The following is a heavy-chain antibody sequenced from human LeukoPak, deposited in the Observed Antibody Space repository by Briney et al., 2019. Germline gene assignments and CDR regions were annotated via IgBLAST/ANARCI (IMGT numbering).Heavy chain of an antibody. J-gene: IGHJ6*02. CDR2: IYYSGST. CDR1: GGSISSYY. Sequence: SETLSLTCTVSGGSISSYYWSWIRQPPGKGLEWIGYIYYSGSTNYNPSLKSRVTISVDTSKNQFSLKLSSVTAADTAVYYCARSAGGWRSYSPYYYYGMDVWGQGTTVTVSS. V-gene: IGHV4-59*01. D-gene: IGHD3-10*01. CDR3: ARSAGGWRSYSPYYYYGMDV.